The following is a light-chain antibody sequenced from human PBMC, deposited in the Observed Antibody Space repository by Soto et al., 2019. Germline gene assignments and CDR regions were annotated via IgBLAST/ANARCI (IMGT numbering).Light chain of an antibody. J-gene: IGLJ1*01. Sequence: QSVLTQPPSVSGTPGQRVTISCSGGIYNIGTNYVHLFQQLPGTAPKVLSNRDNQRPSGVPDRFSGSKSGTSASLAISGLQSEDEAEYYCAAWDDTVRSYVFGTGTKVTVL. CDR2: RDN. V-gene: IGLV1-47*01. CDR3: AAWDDTVRSYV. CDR1: IYNIGTNY.